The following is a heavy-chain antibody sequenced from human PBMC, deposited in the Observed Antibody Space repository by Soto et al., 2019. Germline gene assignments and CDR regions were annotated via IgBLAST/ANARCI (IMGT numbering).Heavy chain of an antibody. V-gene: IGHV3-21*01. CDR2: ISSSSSYI. CDR3: ARRYGDHDAFDI. CDR1: GFTFSSYS. Sequence: GGSLRLSCAASGFTFSSYSMNWVRQAPGKGLEWVSSISSSSSYIYYADSVKGRFTISRDNAKNSLYLQMNSLRAEDTAVYYCARRYGDHDAFDIWGQGTMVTVSS. J-gene: IGHJ3*02. D-gene: IGHD4-17*01.